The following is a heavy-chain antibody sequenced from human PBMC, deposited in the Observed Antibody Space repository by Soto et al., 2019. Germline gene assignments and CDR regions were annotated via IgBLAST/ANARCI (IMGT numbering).Heavy chain of an antibody. Sequence: GGSLRLSCAASGFTFSSYGMHWVRQAPGKGLEWVAVIWYDGSNKYYADSVKGRFTISRDNSKNTLYLQMNSLRAEDTAVYYCVRDGYPYYDFWSGSGSLYGMDVWGQGTTVTVSS. CDR2: IWYDGSNK. D-gene: IGHD3-3*01. J-gene: IGHJ6*02. V-gene: IGHV3-33*01. CDR1: GFTFSSYG. CDR3: VRDGYPYYDFWSGSGSLYGMDV.